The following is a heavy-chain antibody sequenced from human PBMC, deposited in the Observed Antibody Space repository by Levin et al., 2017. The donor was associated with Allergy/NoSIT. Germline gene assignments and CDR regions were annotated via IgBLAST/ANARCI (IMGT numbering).Heavy chain of an antibody. V-gene: IGHV3-30*18. CDR1: GFSFSSYS. CDR2: ISSDGSYK. J-gene: IGHJ4*02. Sequence: GGSLRLSCAASGFSFSSYSMHWVRQAPGKGLEWVTIISSDGSYKNYADSVKGRFTISRDNSKNTLYLQMNSLRAEDTAVYYCAKGYSGSYAIFFDYWGQGTLVTVSS. D-gene: IGHD1-26*01. CDR3: AKGYSGSYAIFFDY.